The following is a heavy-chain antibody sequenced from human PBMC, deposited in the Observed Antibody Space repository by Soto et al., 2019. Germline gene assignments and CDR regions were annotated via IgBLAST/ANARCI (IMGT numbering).Heavy chain of an antibody. CDR3: ARTIWFGEFYYYYYMDV. CDR1: GGSISSYY. V-gene: IGHV4-59*01. D-gene: IGHD3-10*01. CDR2: IYYSGST. Sequence: PSETLSLTCTVSGGSISSYYWSWIRQPPGKGLEWIGYIYYSGSTNYNPSLKGRVTISVDTSKNQFSLKLSSVTAADTAVYYCARTIWFGEFYYYYYMDVWGKGTTVTVSS. J-gene: IGHJ6*03.